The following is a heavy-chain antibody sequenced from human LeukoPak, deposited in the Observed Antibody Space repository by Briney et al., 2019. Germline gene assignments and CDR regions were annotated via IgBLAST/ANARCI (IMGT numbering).Heavy chain of an antibody. V-gene: IGHV4-34*01. CDR2: INHSGST. D-gene: IGHD2-8*01. CDR1: GGSFSGYY. CDR3: ARGLRTNGVCYDAFDI. Sequence: SEALSLTCAVYGGSFSGYYWSWIRQPPGKGLEWIGEINHSGSTNYNPSLKSRVTISVDTSKNQFSLKLSSVTAADTAVHYCARGLRTNGVCYDAFDIWGQGTMVTVSS. J-gene: IGHJ3*02.